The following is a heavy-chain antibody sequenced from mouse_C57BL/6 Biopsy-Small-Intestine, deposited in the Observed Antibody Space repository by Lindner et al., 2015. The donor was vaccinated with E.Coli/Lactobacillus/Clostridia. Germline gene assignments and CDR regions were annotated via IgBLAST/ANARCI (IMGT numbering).Heavy chain of an antibody. J-gene: IGHJ1*03. CDR1: GYSITSGYD. CDR2: ISYSGST. CDR3: ARDQGGPWYFDV. Sequence: VQLQESGPGMVKPSQSLSLTCTVTGYSITSGYDWHWIRHFPGNKLEWMGYISYSGSTNYNPSLKSRISITHDTSKNHFFLKLNPVTTEDTATYYCARDQGGPWYFDVWGTGTTVTVSS. D-gene: IGHD3-2*02. V-gene: IGHV3-1*01.